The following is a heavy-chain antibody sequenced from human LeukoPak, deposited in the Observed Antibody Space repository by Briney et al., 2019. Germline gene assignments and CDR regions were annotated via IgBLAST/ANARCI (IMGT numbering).Heavy chain of an antibody. V-gene: IGHV4-34*01. D-gene: IGHD6-19*01. CDR2: INHSGST. J-gene: IGHJ4*02. CDR1: GGSFSGYY. CDR3: ARGQYSSGWYDY. Sequence: SETLSLTCAVYGGSFSGYYWSWIRQPPGKGLEWIGEINHSGSTNYNPSLKSRVTILVDTSKNQFSLKLSSVTAADTAVYYCARGQYSSGWYDYWGQGTLVTVSS.